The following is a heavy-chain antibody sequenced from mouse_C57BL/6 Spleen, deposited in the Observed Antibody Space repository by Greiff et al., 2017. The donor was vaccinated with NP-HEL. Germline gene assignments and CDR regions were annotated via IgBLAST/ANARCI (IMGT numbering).Heavy chain of an antibody. CDR3: ARSGGTNFDY. D-gene: IGHD4-1*01. Sequence: QVQLQQPGAELVMPGASVKLSCKASGYTFTSYWMHWVKQRPGQGLEWIGEIDPSDSYTNYNQKFKGKSTLTVDKSSSTAYMQLSSLTSEDSAVYYCARSGGTNFDYWGQGTTRTVSS. V-gene: IGHV1-69*01. CDR1: GYTFTSYW. J-gene: IGHJ2*01. CDR2: IDPSDSYT.